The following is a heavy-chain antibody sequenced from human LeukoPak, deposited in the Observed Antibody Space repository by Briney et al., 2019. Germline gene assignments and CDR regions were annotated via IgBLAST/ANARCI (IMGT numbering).Heavy chain of an antibody. V-gene: IGHV4-59*01. CDR2: IYYSGST. D-gene: IGHD2-2*02. CDR1: GGSISSYY. CDR3: ARGGYKYYYYHYMDV. Sequence: SETLSLTCTVSGGSISSYYWSWIRQPPGKGLEWIGYIYYSGSTNYNPSLKSRVTISVDTSKNQFSLKLSSVTAADTAVYYCARGGYKYYYYHYMDVWGKGTTVTISS. J-gene: IGHJ6*03.